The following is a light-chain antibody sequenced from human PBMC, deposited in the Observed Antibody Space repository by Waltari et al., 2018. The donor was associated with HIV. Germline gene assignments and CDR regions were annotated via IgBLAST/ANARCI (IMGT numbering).Light chain of an antibody. Sequence: QSARTQPASVSGTPGQSISRSCTETSRGVGKYNLVAWYQHYEGKAPKLLIYDVTKRPSGISSRFSGSKSGNTASLTLSDLQAEDEATYYCCSYGSSAPFVVFGGGTRVTV. CDR2: DVT. CDR3: CSYGSSAPFVV. J-gene: IGLJ2*01. V-gene: IGLV2-23*02. CDR1: SRGVGKYNL.